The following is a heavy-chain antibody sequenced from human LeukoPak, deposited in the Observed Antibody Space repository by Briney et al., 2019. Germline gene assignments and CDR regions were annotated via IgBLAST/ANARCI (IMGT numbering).Heavy chain of an antibody. J-gene: IGHJ4*02. D-gene: IGHD6-19*01. CDR3: ARGIYNSDWFPPDY. Sequence: SETLSLTCTVSGGSISDDYWTWIRQPAGKGLVWIGRMYISGNIAYNPSLRGRATMSADTSKNQVSLKLRSVTAADTAVYYCARGIYNSDWFPPDYWGQGALLTVSS. V-gene: IGHV4-4*07. CDR1: GGSISDDY. CDR2: MYISGNI.